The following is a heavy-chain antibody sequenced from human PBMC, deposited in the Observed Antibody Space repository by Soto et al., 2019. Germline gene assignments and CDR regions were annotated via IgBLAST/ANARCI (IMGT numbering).Heavy chain of an antibody. V-gene: IGHV1-69*02. CDR3: ARHYGSGSYALDY. D-gene: IGHD3-10*01. CDR1: GGTFSSYT. Sequence: ASVKVSCKASGGTFSSYTISWVRQAPGQGLEWMGRIIPILGIANYAQKFQGRVTITADKSTSKAYKALSSLRSEDTAVYCCARHYGSGSYALDYWGQGALVTVFS. CDR2: IIPILGIA. J-gene: IGHJ4*02.